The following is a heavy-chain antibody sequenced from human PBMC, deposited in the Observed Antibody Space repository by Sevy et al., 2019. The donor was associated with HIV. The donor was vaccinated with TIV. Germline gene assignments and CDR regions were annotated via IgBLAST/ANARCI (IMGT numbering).Heavy chain of an antibody. D-gene: IGHD3-22*01. CDR2: ISGSGGST. CDR3: AKDGTHYYDSSGVGTEYFQH. Sequence: GGSLRLSCAASGFTFSSYAMSWVRQAPGKGLEWASAISGSGGSTYYADSVKRRFTISRDNSKNTLYLQMNSLRAEDTAVYYCAKDGTHYYDSSGVGTEYFQHWGQGTLVTVSS. J-gene: IGHJ1*01. V-gene: IGHV3-23*01. CDR1: GFTFSSYA.